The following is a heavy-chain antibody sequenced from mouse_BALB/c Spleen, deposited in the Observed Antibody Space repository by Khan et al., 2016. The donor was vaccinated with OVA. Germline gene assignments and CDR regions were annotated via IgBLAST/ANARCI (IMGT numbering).Heavy chain of an antibody. D-gene: IGHD1-1*01. CDR1: GYSFTGYF. CDR2: INPHIGET. CDR3: ARKNGSDCDY. J-gene: IGHJ2*01. V-gene: IGHV1-20*02. Sequence: EVQLQQSGPELVKPGASVKISCKASGYSFTGYFMNWVMQSHGKSLEWIGRINPHIGETFYNQKFKDKATLTVDASSTTAPMELRSLSSEDSAVFDCARKNGSDCDYGGQGTTLTVAS.